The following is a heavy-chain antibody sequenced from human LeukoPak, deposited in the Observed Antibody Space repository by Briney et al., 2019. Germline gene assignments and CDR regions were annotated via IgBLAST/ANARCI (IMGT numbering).Heavy chain of an antibody. D-gene: IGHD3-3*01. J-gene: IGHJ4*02. Sequence: SETLSLTCTVSGGSISSYYWSWIRQPPGKGLEWIGYIYYSGSTNYNPSLKSRVTISVDTSKNQFSLKLSSVTAADTAVYYCARLSAVDYDFWSGYLDYWGQGTLVTVSS. CDR3: ARLSAVDYDFWSGYLDY. CDR2: IYYSGST. V-gene: IGHV4-59*12. CDR1: GGSISSYY.